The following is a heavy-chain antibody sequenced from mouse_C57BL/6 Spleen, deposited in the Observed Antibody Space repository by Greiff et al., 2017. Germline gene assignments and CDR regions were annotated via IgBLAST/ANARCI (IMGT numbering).Heavy chain of an antibody. Sequence: HVKQSGAELARPGASVKMSCKASGYTFTSYTMHWVKQRPGQGLEWIGYINPSSGYTKYNQKFKDKATLTADKSSSTAYMQLSSLTSGDSAVYYCAREGGLRYFDVWGTGTTVTVSS. V-gene: IGHV1-4*01. CDR2: INPSSGYT. CDR3: AREGGLRYFDV. CDR1: GYTFTSYT. J-gene: IGHJ1*03.